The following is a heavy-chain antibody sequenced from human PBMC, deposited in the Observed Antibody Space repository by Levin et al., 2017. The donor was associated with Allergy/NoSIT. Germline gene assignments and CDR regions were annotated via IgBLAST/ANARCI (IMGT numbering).Heavy chain of an antibody. D-gene: IGHD3-10*01. J-gene: IGHJ6*02. Sequence: GGSLRLSCAASGFTFSSYSMNWVRQAPGKGLEWVSYISSSSSTIYYADSVKGRFTISRDNAKNSLYLQMNSLRDEDTAVYYCARSVWGGSGSYSHAGYGMDVWGQGTTVTVSS. CDR3: ARSVWGGSGSYSHAGYGMDV. CDR2: ISSSSSTI. CDR1: GFTFSSYS. V-gene: IGHV3-48*02.